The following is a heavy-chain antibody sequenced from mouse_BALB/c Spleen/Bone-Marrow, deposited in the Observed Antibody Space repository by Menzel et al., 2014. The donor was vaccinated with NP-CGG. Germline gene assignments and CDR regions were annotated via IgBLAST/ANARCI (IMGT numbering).Heavy chain of an antibody. J-gene: IGHJ4*01. V-gene: IGHV1S137*01. CDR3: ARWDGKYAMDY. CDR1: GYTFTDYG. D-gene: IGHD2-1*01. CDR2: LITYYGDD. Sequence: VQLQQSGAELVRPGISVKISCKGSGYTFTDYGIHWVRQSHAKSLEWIGVLITYYGDDSYNPRFKGKAAMTVDKSSSTAYMEIARLTSEDSAIYYCARWDGKYAMDYWGQGTSVTVSS.